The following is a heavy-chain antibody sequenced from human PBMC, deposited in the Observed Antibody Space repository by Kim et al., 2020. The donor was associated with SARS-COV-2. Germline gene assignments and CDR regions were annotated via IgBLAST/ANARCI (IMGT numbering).Heavy chain of an antibody. D-gene: IGHD3-22*01. J-gene: IGHJ6*01. V-gene: IGHV3-15*07. Sequence: GGSLRLSCAASGFTFNNAWMNWVRQAPGKGLEWVGRIKRKSDGGTTDYAAPVKGRFSISRDDSQNMLFLQMNSLEIEDSAVYYCTTLLYYYDSGDDYYY. CDR2: IKRKSDGGTT. CDR1: GFTFNNAW. CDR3: TTLLYYYDSGDDYYY.